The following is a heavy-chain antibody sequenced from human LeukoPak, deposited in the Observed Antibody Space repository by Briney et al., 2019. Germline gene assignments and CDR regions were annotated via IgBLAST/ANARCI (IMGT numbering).Heavy chain of an antibody. V-gene: IGHV3-11*01. CDR3: ARQARERELRYYYYYYYMDV. J-gene: IGHJ6*03. CDR1: GFTFSDYY. Sequence: GGSLRLSCAASGFTFSDYYMSWIRQAPGKGLEWVSYISSSGSTIYYADSVKGRFTISRDNAKNSLYLQMNSLRAEDTAVYYCARQARERELRYYYYYYYMDVWGKGTTVTVSS. CDR2: ISSSGSTI. D-gene: IGHD1-7*01.